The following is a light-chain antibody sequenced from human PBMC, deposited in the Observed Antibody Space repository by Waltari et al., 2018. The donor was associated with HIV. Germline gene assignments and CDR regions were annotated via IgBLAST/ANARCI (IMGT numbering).Light chain of an antibody. CDR1: SSNIGSNY. Sequence: QSVLTQPPSASGTPGQRVTISCSGSSSNIGSNYVYWYQQLPGTAPKLLIYRNNQRPSGVPGRFSGSKSGTSASLAISGLRSEDEADYYCAAWDDSLSGLWVFGGGTKLTVL. J-gene: IGLJ3*02. CDR2: RNN. V-gene: IGLV1-47*01. CDR3: AAWDDSLSGLWV.